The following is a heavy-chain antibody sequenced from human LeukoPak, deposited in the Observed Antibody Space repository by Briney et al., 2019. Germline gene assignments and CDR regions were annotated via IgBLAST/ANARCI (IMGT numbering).Heavy chain of an antibody. V-gene: IGHV1-2*02. CDR2: INPNSGGT. CDR3: ARDQVPYDSSGEIDY. J-gene: IGHJ4*02. D-gene: IGHD3-22*01. CDR1: GYTFTGYY. Sequence: ASVKVSCKASGYTFTGYYMHWVRQAPGQGLEWMGWINPNSGGTNYAQKFQGRVTMTRDTSISTAYMELSRLRSDDTAVYYCARDQVPYDSSGEIDYWGQGTLVTVSS.